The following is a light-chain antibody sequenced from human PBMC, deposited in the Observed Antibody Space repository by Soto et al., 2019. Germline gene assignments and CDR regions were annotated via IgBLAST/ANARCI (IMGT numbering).Light chain of an antibody. CDR1: SGHSDYP. Sequence: QPVLTQSPSASASLGALVKLTCTLGSGHSDYPIVWHQQQPEKGPRFLMRVNSDGSHSKGDGIPDRFSGSSSGAERYLIISSLQSEDETDYYCQTWATGTVIFGGGTKLTVL. J-gene: IGLJ2*01. CDR2: VNSDGSH. V-gene: IGLV4-69*02. CDR3: QTWATGTVI.